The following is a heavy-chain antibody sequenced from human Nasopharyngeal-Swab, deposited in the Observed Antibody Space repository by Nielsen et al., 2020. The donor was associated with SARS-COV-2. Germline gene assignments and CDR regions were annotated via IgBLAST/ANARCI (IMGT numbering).Heavy chain of an antibody. J-gene: IGHJ6*02. V-gene: IGHV3-33*01. Sequence: GESLKISCAASGFTFSSYGMHWVRQAPGKGLEWVAVIWYDGSNKYYADSVKGRFTISRDNSKNTLYLQMNSLRVGDTAVYHCVRGTLVRGVLGRVQNHHYYFDMDLWGQGTTVTVSS. D-gene: IGHD3-10*01. CDR3: VRGTLVRGVLGRVQNHHYYFDMDL. CDR2: IWYDGSNK. CDR1: GFTFSSYG.